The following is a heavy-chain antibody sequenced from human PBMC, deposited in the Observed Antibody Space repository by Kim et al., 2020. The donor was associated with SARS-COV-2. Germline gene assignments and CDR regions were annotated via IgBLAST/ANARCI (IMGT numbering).Heavy chain of an antibody. J-gene: IGHJ6*02. V-gene: IGHV1-2*06. D-gene: IGHD5-18*01. CDR3: ARVPLRGYSPPIGMDV. Sequence: ASVKVSCKASGYTFTGYYMHWVRQAPGQGLEWMGRINPNSGGTNYAQKFQGRVTMTRDTSISTAYMELSRLRSDDTAVYYCARVPLRGYSPPIGMDVWGQGTTVTVSS. CDR2: INPNSGGT. CDR1: GYTFTGYY.